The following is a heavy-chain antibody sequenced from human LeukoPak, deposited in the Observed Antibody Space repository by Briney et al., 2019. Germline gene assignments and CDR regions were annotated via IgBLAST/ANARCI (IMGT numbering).Heavy chain of an antibody. Sequence: GGSLRLSCAASGLTFSTYAMRWIRQAPGKGLEWVSSIGGGGTTSYADSVKGRFTISRDLSKITVYLQMNSLRAEDTAVYYCAQDRGARYPFGMDVWDQGTTVTVSS. D-gene: IGHD2-2*01. J-gene: IGHJ6*02. CDR3: AQDRGARYPFGMDV. CDR2: IGGGGTT. CDR1: GLTFSTYA. V-gene: IGHV3-23*01.